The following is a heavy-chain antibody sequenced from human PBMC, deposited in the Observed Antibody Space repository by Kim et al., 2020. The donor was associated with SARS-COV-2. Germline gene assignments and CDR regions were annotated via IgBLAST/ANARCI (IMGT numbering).Heavy chain of an antibody. CDR2: ISSSSSYI. J-gene: IGHJ4*02. V-gene: IGHV3-21*01. Sequence: GGSLRLSCAASGFTFSSYSMNWVRQAPGKGLEWVSSISSSSSYIYYADAVKGRFTISRYNAKNSLYLQMNSLRAEDTAVYYCARDTYCSSTSCYRGGFDYWGQGTLVTVSS. D-gene: IGHD2-2*02. CDR1: GFTFSSYS. CDR3: ARDTYCSSTSCYRGGFDY.